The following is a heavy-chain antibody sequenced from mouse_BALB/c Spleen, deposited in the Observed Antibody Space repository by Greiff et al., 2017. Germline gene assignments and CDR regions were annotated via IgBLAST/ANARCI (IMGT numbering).Heavy chain of an antibody. CDR1: GFSLSTSGMG. J-gene: IGHJ1*01. Sequence: QVTLKVCGPGILQPSQTLSLTCSFSGFSLSTSGMGVGWIRQPSGKGLEWLAHIWWDDDKRYNPALKSRLTISKDTSSNQVFLKIASVDTADTATYYCARNYYGSSYEGYFDVWGAGTTVTVSS. D-gene: IGHD1-1*01. V-gene: IGHV8-8*01. CDR3: ARNYYGSSYEGYFDV. CDR2: IWWDDDK.